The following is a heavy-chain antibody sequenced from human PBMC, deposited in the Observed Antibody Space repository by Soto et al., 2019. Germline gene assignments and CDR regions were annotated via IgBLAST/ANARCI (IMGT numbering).Heavy chain of an antibody. V-gene: IGHV4-28*01. CDR2: ISSRGRT. J-gene: IGHJ4*02. CDR3: VRKTGGYYPYDD. CDR1: GYSISGDNW. Sequence: QVQLRESGPGLVKPSDTLSLTCVVSGYSISGDNWWGWIRQPPGKGLEWIGYISSRGRTHYNPSLVSRLTMSVYTSKNQVSLRLRSVTAVDTSKYYCVRKTGGYYPYDDWGQGTLVTVSS. D-gene: IGHD3-3*01.